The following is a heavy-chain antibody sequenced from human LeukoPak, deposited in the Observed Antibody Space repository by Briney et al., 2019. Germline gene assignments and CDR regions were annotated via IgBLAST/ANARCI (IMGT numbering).Heavy chain of an antibody. CDR1: GFTVSSDS. D-gene: IGHD4/OR15-4a*01. CDR2: IYSDNT. V-gene: IGHV3-53*01. Sequence: GGSLRLSCTVSGFTVSSDSMSWVRQAPGKGLEWVSFIYSDNTHYSDSVKGRFTISRDNYKNTLYLQMNSLRAEDTAVYYCARRAGAYSHPYDYWGQGTLVTVSS. CDR3: ARRAGAYSHPYDY. J-gene: IGHJ4*02.